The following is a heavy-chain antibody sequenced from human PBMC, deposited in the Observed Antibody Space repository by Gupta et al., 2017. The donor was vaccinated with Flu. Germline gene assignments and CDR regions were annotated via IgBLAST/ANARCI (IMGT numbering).Heavy chain of an antibody. CDR2: ISWHPGTI. Sequence: EVQLVESGGGLVQPGRSLRLSCLASGFRFGDFAMHWVRQVPGKGLEWVAGISWHPGTIDYGDSVKGRFTISRDNGKNSVYLQMNSLKVEDTALYYCVKDSIGDEEKSFDMWGQGTMVTVSS. CDR3: VKDSIGDEEKSFDM. D-gene: IGHD3-16*01. J-gene: IGHJ3*02. V-gene: IGHV3-9*01. CDR1: GFRFGDFA.